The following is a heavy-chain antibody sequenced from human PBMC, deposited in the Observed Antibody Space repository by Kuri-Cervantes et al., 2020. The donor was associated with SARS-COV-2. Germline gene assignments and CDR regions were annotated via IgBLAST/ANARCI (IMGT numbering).Heavy chain of an antibody. J-gene: IGHJ4*02. Sequence: GSLRLSCAVYGGSFSGYYWSWIRQPPGKGLEWIGEINHSGSTNYNPSLKSRVTISVDTSKNQFSPKLSSVTAADTAVYYCATLFGYWGQGTLVTVSS. CDR3: ATLFGY. CDR2: INHSGST. V-gene: IGHV4-34*01. CDR1: GGSFSGYY.